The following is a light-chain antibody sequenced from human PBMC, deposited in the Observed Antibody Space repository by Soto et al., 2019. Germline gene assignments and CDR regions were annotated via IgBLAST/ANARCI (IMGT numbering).Light chain of an antibody. CDR3: EQYDSSPYT. CDR1: QSISSTY. CDR2: AAS. Sequence: EIVLTQSPGTLSLSPGERATLSCRASQSISSTYFAWYQHKPGQAPRLLIYAASSRETGIPDRFSGSGSGTDFTLTISRVEPEDFVVYYCEQYDSSPYTFGQGTKLEMK. V-gene: IGKV3-20*01. J-gene: IGKJ2*01.